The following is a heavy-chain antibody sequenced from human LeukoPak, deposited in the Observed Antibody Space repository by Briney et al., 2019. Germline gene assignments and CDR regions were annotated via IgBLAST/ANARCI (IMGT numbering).Heavy chain of an antibody. CDR3: ARYSSSPTYYFDY. CDR1: GYSISSGYY. Sequence: SETLSLTCTVSGYSISSGYYWGWIRQPPGKGLEWIGSIYHSGSTYYNPSLKSRVTISVDTSKNQFSLKLTSVTAADTAVYYCARYSSSPTYYFDYWGQGTLVTVSS. V-gene: IGHV4-38-2*02. J-gene: IGHJ4*02. D-gene: IGHD6-13*01. CDR2: IYHSGST.